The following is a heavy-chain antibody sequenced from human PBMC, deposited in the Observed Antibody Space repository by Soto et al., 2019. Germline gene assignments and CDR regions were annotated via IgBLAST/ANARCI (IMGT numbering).Heavy chain of an antibody. V-gene: IGHV5-10-1*01. Sequence: PGESLKISCKSSGYSFTSYWISWVRQMPGKGLEWMGRIDPSDSYTNYSPSFQGHVTISADKSISTAYLQWSSLKASDTAMYYCARRPSLGHYYYGMDVWGQGTTVTVSS. CDR1: GYSFTSYW. CDR3: ARRPSLGHYYYGMDV. J-gene: IGHJ6*02. CDR2: IDPSDSYT.